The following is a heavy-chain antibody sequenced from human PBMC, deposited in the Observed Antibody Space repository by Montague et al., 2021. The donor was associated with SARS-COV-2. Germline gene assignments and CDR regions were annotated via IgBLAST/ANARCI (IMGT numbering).Heavy chain of an antibody. D-gene: IGHD1-26*01. V-gene: IGHV3-23*01. J-gene: IGHJ4*02. CDR1: GFNFSSYA. Sequence: SLRLSCAASGFNFSSYAMSWVRQAPGKGLEWISGISGSGSSTYYADSVKGRFTISRDNSKNTLYLQMNSLRAKDTAVYYCAKDLWIRSYTDYWGQGTLVTVSS. CDR3: AKDLWIRSYTDY. CDR2: ISGSGSST.